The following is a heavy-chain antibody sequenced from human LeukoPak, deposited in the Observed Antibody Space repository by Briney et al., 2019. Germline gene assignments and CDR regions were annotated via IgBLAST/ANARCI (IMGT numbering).Heavy chain of an antibody. CDR3: ARSNIGGVAAAGTSIWNY. J-gene: IGHJ4*02. V-gene: IGHV1-8*01. Sequence: ASVKVSCKASGYTFTSYDINWVRQATGQGLEWMGWMNPNSGNTGYAQKFQGRVTMTRNTSISAAYMELSSLRSEDTAVYYCARSNIGGVAAAGTSIWNYWGQGTLVTVSS. CDR1: GYTFTSYD. CDR2: MNPNSGNT. D-gene: IGHD6-13*01.